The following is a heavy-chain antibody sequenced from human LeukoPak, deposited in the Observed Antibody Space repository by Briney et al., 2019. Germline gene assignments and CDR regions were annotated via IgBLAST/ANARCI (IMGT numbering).Heavy chain of an antibody. V-gene: IGHV4-59*12. CDR2: IYYSGST. CDR1: GGSISSYY. J-gene: IGHJ2*01. Sequence: SETLSLTFTVSGGSISSYYWNWIRQPPGKGLEWIGNIYYSGSTNYNTSLKSRLTISVDTSKNQFSLKLSSVTAADTAVYYCARLLLYGITMVRGARYWYFDLWGRGTLVTVSS. CDR3: ARLLLYGITMVRGARYWYFDL. D-gene: IGHD3-10*01.